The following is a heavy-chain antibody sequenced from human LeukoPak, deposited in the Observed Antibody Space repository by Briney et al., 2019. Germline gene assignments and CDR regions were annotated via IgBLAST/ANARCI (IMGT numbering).Heavy chain of an antibody. CDR1: GYTFTDYY. Sequence: ASVKVSCRASGYTFTDYYMHWVRQAPGQGLEWMGWIDPNSGGTNYAQRFQGRVTMTRDTSISTVYMELSSLRSDDTAVYYCAKDLGSGSYQPSDYWGQGILVTVSS. J-gene: IGHJ4*02. CDR3: AKDLGSGSYQPSDY. CDR2: IDPNSGGT. V-gene: IGHV1-2*02. D-gene: IGHD1-26*01.